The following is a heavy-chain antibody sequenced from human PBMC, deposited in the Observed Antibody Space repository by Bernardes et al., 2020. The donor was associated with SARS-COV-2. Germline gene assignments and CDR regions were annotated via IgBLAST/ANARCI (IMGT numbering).Heavy chain of an antibody. D-gene: IGHD3-10*01. V-gene: IGHV3-23*01. CDR1: GFSFYDYA. CDR3: AKDYPEKAGGSGEDSFFDY. CDR2: IIGNGGGT. Sequence: GGSLRLSCAASGFSFYDYAMSWVRQVPGKGLEWVSGIIGNGGGTYYADSVKGRFTISRDISKNTLYLQMHSRRAEDTAVYFGAKDYPEKAGGSGEDSFFDYWGQGTLVTVSS. J-gene: IGHJ4*02.